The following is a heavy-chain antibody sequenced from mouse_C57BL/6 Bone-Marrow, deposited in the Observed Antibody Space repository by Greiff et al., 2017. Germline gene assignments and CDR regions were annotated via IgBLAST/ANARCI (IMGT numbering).Heavy chain of an antibody. CDR1: GYTFTDYY. D-gene: IGHD1-1*01. V-gene: IGHV1-76*01. J-gene: IGHJ2*01. CDR2: IYPGSGNT. CDR3: ARTLYYYGSSPSIDY. Sequence: QVQLQQSGAELVRPGASVKLSCKASGYTFTDYYINWVKQRPGQGLEWIARIYPGSGNTYYNEKFKGKATLTADKSSSTAYMQLSSLTSEESAVYICARTLYYYGSSPSIDYWGQGTTLTVSS.